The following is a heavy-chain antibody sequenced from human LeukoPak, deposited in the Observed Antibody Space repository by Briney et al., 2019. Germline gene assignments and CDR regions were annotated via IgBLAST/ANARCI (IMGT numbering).Heavy chain of an antibody. CDR1: GGSISSDGYY. CDR3: ARTSTAYSSSWYSAFDY. CDR2: IYYTGNT. J-gene: IGHJ4*02. V-gene: IGHV4-31*03. Sequence: SETLSLTCTVSGGSISSDGYYWGWIRQHPGKGLAWIGYIYYTGNTHYNPSLKSRVTISVDTSKNQFSLKLSSVTAADTAVYYCARTSTAYSSSWYSAFDYWGQGTLVTVSS. D-gene: IGHD6-13*01.